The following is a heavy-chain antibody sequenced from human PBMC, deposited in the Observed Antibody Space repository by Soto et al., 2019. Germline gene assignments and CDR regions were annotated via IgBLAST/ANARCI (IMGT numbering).Heavy chain of an antibody. CDR2: INPSGGST. J-gene: IGHJ4*02. Sequence: QVQLVQSGAEVKKPGASVKVSCKASGYTFTSYYRHWVRQAPGQGMEWMGIINPSGGSTSYAQKFQGRVTMSRDTSTSTVYMDLSRLRSEDTAVDYCAREPLEMAKIPFDYWGQGTLVTVSS. D-gene: IGHD5-12*01. V-gene: IGHV1-46*01. CDR1: GYTFTSYY. CDR3: AREPLEMAKIPFDY.